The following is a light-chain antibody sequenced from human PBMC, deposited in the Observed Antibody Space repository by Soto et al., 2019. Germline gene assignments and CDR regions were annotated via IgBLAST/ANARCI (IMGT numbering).Light chain of an antibody. CDR3: SSCAGSNTPYV. J-gene: IGLJ1*01. V-gene: IGLV2-8*01. CDR2: EVS. CDR1: SSDVGGCNF. Sequence: QSALTQPPSASGSPGQSVTISCTGTSSDVGGCNFVSWYQQHPGKAPKLMIYEVSKRPSGVPDRFSGSKSGNTASLTVSGLQAEDEADEYCSSCAGSNTPYVFGTGTKVTVL.